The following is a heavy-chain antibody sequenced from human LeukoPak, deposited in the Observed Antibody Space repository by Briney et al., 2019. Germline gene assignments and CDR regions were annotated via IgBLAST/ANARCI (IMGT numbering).Heavy chain of an antibody. CDR1: GGSISSSSYY. J-gene: IGHJ4*02. CDR3: ARYDAYNSGWYDY. Sequence: PSETLSLTCTVSGGSISSSSYYWGWIHQPPGKGLEWIGNIYYSGSTYYNPSLKSRVTISVDTSKNHFSLKLSSVTAADTAVFYCARYDAYNSGWYDYWGQGTLVTVSS. CDR2: IYYSGST. D-gene: IGHD6-19*01. V-gene: IGHV4-39*02.